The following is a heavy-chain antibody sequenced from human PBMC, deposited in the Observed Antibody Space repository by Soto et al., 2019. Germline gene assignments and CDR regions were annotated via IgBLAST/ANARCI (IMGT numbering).Heavy chain of an antibody. D-gene: IGHD4-17*01. CDR3: ARVSMGRTTVTTWYLFDY. CDR2: IYYSGST. J-gene: IGHJ4*02. V-gene: IGHV4-31*03. CDR1: GGSISSGGYY. Sequence: QVQLQESGPGLVKPSQTLSLTCTVSGGSISSGGYYWSLIRQHPGKGLEWIGYIYYSGSTYYNPSLKSRVTISVDTSKNQFSLKLSSVTAADTAVYYCARVSMGRTTVTTWYLFDYWGQGTLVTVSS.